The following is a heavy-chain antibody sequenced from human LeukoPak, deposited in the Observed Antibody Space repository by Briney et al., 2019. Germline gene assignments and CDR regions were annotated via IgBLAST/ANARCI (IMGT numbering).Heavy chain of an antibody. Sequence: GGSLRLSCAASGFTFSSYGMHWVRQAPGKGLEWVAVISYDGSNKYYADSVKGRFTISRDNSKNTLYLQMNSLRAEDTAVYYCAKVQRAYGDYAFDIWGQGTMVTVSS. CDR1: GFTFSSYG. V-gene: IGHV3-30*18. J-gene: IGHJ3*02. CDR3: AKVQRAYGDYAFDI. CDR2: ISYDGSNK. D-gene: IGHD4-17*01.